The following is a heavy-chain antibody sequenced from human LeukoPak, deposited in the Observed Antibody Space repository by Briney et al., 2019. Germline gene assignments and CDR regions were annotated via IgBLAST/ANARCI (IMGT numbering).Heavy chain of an antibody. V-gene: IGHV3-21*01. CDR1: GFTFSSYS. D-gene: IGHD3-10*01. J-gene: IGHJ4*02. CDR3: ARSPPPYYYGSGSYSLSYFDY. CDR2: ISSSSYI. Sequence: GGSLRLSCAASGFTFSSYSMNWVRQAPGKGLEWVSSISSSSYIYYADSVKGRFTISRDNAKNSLYLQMNSLRAEDTAVYYCARSPPPYYYGSGSYSLSYFDYWGQGTLVTVSS.